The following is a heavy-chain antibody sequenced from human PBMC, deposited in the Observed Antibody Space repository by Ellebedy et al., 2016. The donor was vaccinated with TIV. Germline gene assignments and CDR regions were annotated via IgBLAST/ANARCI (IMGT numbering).Heavy chain of an antibody. V-gene: IGHV1-18*04. CDR2: ISAYNGNT. CDR3: ARDPNTDTASSYYYGMDV. J-gene: IGHJ6*02. D-gene: IGHD5-18*01. CDR1: GYTFTSYG. Sequence: ASVKVSCXASGYTFTSYGISWVRQAPGQGLEWMGWISAYNGNTNYAQKLQGRVTMTTDTSTSTAYMELRSLRSDDTAVYYCARDPNTDTASSYYYGMDVWGQGTTVTVSS.